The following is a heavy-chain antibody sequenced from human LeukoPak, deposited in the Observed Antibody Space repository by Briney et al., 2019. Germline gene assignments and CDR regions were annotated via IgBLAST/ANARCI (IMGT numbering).Heavy chain of an antibody. CDR3: ARPGAAADPDAFDI. V-gene: IGHV4-4*07. J-gene: IGHJ3*02. D-gene: IGHD6-13*01. Sequence: PSETLSLTCTVSGVSISSYFWSWIRQPAGKGLEWIGRIHTSGSTNYNPSLKSRVTMSVDTSKNQFSLKLSSVTAADTAVYYCARPGAAADPDAFDIWGQGTMVTVSS. CDR1: GVSISSYF. CDR2: IHTSGST.